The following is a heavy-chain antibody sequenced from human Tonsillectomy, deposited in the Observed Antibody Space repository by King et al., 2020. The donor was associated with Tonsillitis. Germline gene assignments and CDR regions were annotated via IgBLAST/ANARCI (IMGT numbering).Heavy chain of an antibody. J-gene: IGHJ4*02. CDR3: ARDKESGSFYGYFEN. CDR2: ISTDGSSE. D-gene: IGHD1-26*01. V-gene: IGHV3-30-3*01. Sequence: VQLVESGGGVVQPGRSLRPSCSASGFTFSSYAMHWVRQAPGKGVECVAVISTDGSSENYAKSLKGRFTISRDNSKKTVYLQMNSLRAEDTAVYYCARDKESGSFYGYFENWGQGALVTVSS. CDR1: GFTFSSYA.